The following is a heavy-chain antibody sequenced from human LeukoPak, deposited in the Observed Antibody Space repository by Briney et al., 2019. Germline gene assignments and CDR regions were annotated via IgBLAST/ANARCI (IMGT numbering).Heavy chain of an antibody. Sequence: GGSLRLSCAASGFTFDVYGMSWVRQAPGKGLEWVSGINGNGGSTGYGDSMKGRFTISRDNAKNSLYLQMNSLRVEDTALYHCARNYHGSGSTAFDIWGQGTMVTVSS. CDR3: ARNYHGSGSTAFDI. CDR2: INGNGGST. V-gene: IGHV3-20*01. J-gene: IGHJ3*02. D-gene: IGHD3-10*01. CDR1: GFTFDVYG.